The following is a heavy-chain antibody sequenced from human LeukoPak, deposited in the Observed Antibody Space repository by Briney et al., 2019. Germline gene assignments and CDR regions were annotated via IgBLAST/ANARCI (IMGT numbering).Heavy chain of an antibody. V-gene: IGHV3-30-3*01. CDR3: AKVLGTYYYDSSGKGAFAD. J-gene: IGHJ4*02. D-gene: IGHD3-22*01. Sequence: PGRSLRLSCAASGFTFSSYAMHWVCQAPGKGLEWVAVISYDGSNKYYADSVKGRFTISRDNSKNTLYLQMNSLRAEDTAVYYCAKVLGTYYYDSSGKGAFADWGQGTLVTVSS. CDR1: GFTFSSYA. CDR2: ISYDGSNK.